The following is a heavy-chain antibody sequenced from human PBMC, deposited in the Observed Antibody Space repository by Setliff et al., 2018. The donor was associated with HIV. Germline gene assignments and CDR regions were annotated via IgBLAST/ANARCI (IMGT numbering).Heavy chain of an antibody. Sequence: PSETLSLTCTVSGGSISSGSYYWSWIRQPAGKRLEWIGRVYPSGSVNYSPSFQSRVSMSIDTSKNQFSLTLTSVTAADTAVYYCARDQGESTWSYWFDPWGQGTQVTVSS. V-gene: IGHV4-61*02. J-gene: IGHJ5*02. CDR2: VYPSGSV. CDR3: ARDQGESTWSYWFDP. CDR1: GGSISSGSYY. D-gene: IGHD6-13*01.